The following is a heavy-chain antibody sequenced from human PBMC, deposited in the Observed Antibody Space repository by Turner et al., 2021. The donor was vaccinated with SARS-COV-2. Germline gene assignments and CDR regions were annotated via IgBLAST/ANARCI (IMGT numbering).Heavy chain of an antibody. CDR2: ISYDGSNK. CDR1: GFTFSRYG. V-gene: IGHV3-30*18. Sequence: QVQLVESGGGVVQSGRSLRLPCGASGFTFSRYGMLWVRQAPGKGLEWVAVISYDGSNKYNADSVKGRFTISRDNSKNTLYLQMNSLRAEDTAVYYCAKSGGIYCSGGNCYSSYFDYWGQGTLVTVSS. CDR3: AKSGGIYCSGGNCYSSYFDY. J-gene: IGHJ4*02. D-gene: IGHD2-15*01.